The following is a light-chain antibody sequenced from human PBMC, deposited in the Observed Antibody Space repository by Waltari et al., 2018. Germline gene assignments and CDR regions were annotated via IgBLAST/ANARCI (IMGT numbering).Light chain of an antibody. J-gene: IGLJ2*01. CDR1: SSDIGGYKY. V-gene: IGLV2-11*01. CDR2: AVD. CDR3: CSYAGRYTSV. Sequence: QSALTQPRSVSGSPGQSVPLSCTGPSSDIGGYKYVSWYQQHPGKAPKLVIYAVDKRPSGVPDRFSGSKAGNTASLTISGLQTDDDADYYCCSYAGRYTSVFGRGTRVTVL.